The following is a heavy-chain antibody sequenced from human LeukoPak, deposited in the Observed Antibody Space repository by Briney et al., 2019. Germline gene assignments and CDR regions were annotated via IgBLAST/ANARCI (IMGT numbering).Heavy chain of an antibody. J-gene: IGHJ4*02. CDR1: GYTFTSYD. CDR3: ARGTRDGYNQYYFDY. CDR2: MNPNSGNT. Sequence: GASVKVSCKASGYTFTSYDINWVRQATGQGLEWMGWMNPNSGNTGYAQKFQGRDTMTRNTSISTAYMELSSLRSEDTAVYYCARGTRDGYNQYYFDYWGQGTLVTVSS. D-gene: IGHD5-24*01. V-gene: IGHV1-8*01.